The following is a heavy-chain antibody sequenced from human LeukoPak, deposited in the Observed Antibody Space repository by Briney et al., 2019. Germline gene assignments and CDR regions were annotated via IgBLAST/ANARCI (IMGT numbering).Heavy chain of an antibody. CDR1: GFIFSSYW. J-gene: IGHJ4*02. D-gene: IGHD6-13*01. CDR3: TRDSAAAGDY. Sequence: PGGSLRLSCAASGFIFSSYWMAWVRQAPGKGLEWVANIKQDGTEKNYVDSVKGRFTISRDKAKKSLYLQMNSLRVEDTALYYCTRDSAAAGDYWGQGTQVTVSS. V-gene: IGHV3-7*01. CDR2: IKQDGTEK.